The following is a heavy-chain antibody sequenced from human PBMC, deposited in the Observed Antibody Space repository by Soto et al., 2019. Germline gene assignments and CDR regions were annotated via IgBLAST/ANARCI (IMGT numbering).Heavy chain of an antibody. CDR3: ARARLCSSTSCYCRHSSQVYYYYMDV. CDR1: GYTFTSYG. D-gene: IGHD2-2*01. J-gene: IGHJ6*03. CDR2: MSPNNGNT. V-gene: IGHV1-8*02. Sequence: SVKVSCKASGYTFTSYGISWVRQAPGQGLEWMGWMSPNNGNTDYAQKFQGRVTMTTNTSISTAYMELRSLRSEDTAVYYCARARLCSSTSCYCRHSSQVYYYYMDVWGKGTTVTVSS.